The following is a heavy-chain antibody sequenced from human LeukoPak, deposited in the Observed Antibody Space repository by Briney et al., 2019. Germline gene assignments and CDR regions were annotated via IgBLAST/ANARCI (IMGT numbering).Heavy chain of an antibody. D-gene: IGHD5-18*01. J-gene: IGHJ4*02. CDR1: GYTFTGYY. CDR2: INPNSGGT. Sequence: ASVKVSCKASGYTFTGYYMHWVRQAPGQGLEWMGWINPNSGGTNYAQKFQGRVTMTRDTSISTAYMELSRLRSDDTAVYYCARDQSEGYSYGPDYWGQGTLVTVSS. V-gene: IGHV1-2*02. CDR3: ARDQSEGYSYGPDY.